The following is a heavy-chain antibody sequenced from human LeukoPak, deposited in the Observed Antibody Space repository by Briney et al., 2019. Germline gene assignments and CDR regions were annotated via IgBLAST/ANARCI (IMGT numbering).Heavy chain of an antibody. CDR2: IIPIFGTA. V-gene: IGHV1-69*13. J-gene: IGHJ3*02. Sequence: SVKVSCRASGGTFSSYAIIWLRQAPVQGLEWMGGIIPIFGTANYAQKFQGRVTITGDESTSTAYMELSSARSEDTAVYYCARGLRDNIFYGDHVGYAFDIWGQGTMVTVSS. CDR3: ARGLRDNIFYGDHVGYAFDI. CDR1: GGTFSSYA. D-gene: IGHD4-17*01.